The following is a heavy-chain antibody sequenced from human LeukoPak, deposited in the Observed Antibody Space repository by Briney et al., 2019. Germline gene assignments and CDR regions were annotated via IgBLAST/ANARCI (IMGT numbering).Heavy chain of an antibody. CDR3: AALYYYDSSGPGDY. CDR1: GYTFTGYY. Sequence: GASVKVSCKASGYTFTGYYMHWVRQAPGQGLEWMGWINPNSGGTNYAQKFQGRVTMTRDTSISTAYMELSRLRFDDTAVYYCAALYYYDSSGPGDYWGQGTLVTVSS. D-gene: IGHD3-22*01. CDR2: INPNSGGT. J-gene: IGHJ4*02. V-gene: IGHV1-2*02.